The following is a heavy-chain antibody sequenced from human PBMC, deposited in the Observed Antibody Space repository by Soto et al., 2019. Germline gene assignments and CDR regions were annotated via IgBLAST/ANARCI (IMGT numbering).Heavy chain of an antibody. CDR2: ISGSSGYT. CDR1: GFSFSDSY. D-gene: IGHD3-10*01. V-gene: IGHV3-11*06. J-gene: IGHJ6*02. Sequence: QVQLVESGGGLVKPVGSLRLSCAASGFSFSDSYMSWVRQAPGKGLEWVAYISGSSGYTGYADSVKGRFTISRDNAKNSLYLQMNSLRVEDTAVYYCARDRGGYGPPDVWGQGTTVTVSS. CDR3: ARDRGGYGPPDV.